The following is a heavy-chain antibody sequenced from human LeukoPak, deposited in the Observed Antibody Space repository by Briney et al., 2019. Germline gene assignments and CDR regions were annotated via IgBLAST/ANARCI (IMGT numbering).Heavy chain of an antibody. CDR3: ARAYGDYGFVWFDH. Sequence: ASVKVSCKATGYTFTGYYLHWVRQAPGQGLEWMGRINPNSGATKDTQKFQGRVTMTRDTSTSTVYMELSSLRSEDTAVYYCARAYGDYGFVWFDHWGQGTLVTVSS. CDR1: GYTFTGYY. J-gene: IGHJ5*02. CDR2: INPNSGAT. D-gene: IGHD4-17*01. V-gene: IGHV1-2*06.